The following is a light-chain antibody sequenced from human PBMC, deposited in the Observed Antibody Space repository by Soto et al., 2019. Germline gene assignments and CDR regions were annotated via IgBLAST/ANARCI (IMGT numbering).Light chain of an antibody. V-gene: IGLV6-57*04. Sequence: FMLTQPHFVSESPGKTVTISCTRSSGTIGSSYVQWYQQRPGSAPTTVIYEDDDRPSGVPDRFSGSIDRSSNSASLTISGLKTEDEADYYCQSYDDNNQVVFGGGTQLTVL. CDR2: EDD. J-gene: IGLJ7*01. CDR1: SGTIGSSY. CDR3: QSYDDNNQVV.